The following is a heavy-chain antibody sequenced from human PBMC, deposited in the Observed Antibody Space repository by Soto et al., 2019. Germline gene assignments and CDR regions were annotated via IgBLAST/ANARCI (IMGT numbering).Heavy chain of an antibody. D-gene: IGHD6-6*01. V-gene: IGHV3-21*01. CDR1: GFTFSSYS. Sequence: GGSLRLSCAASGFTFSSYSMNWVRQAPGKGLEWVSSISSSSSYIYYADSVKGRFTISRDNAKNSLYLQMNSLRAEDTAVYYCARDRWSYSSSPEAYWYFDLWGRGTLVTVSS. CDR3: ARDRWSYSSSPEAYWYFDL. CDR2: ISSSSSYI. J-gene: IGHJ2*01.